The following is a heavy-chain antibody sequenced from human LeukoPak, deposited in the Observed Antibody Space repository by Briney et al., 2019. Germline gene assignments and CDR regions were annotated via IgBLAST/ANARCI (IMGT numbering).Heavy chain of an antibody. Sequence: GGSLRLSCAASGFTFSSYAMHWVRQAPGKGLEWVAVISYDGSNKYYADSVKGRFTISRDNSKSTLYLQMNSLRAEDTAVYYCARDTPVPPAGYYYVLDYWGQGTLVTVSS. CDR1: GFTFSSYA. CDR3: ARDTPVPPAGYYYVLDY. J-gene: IGHJ4*02. V-gene: IGHV3-30-3*01. D-gene: IGHD3-22*01. CDR2: ISYDGSNK.